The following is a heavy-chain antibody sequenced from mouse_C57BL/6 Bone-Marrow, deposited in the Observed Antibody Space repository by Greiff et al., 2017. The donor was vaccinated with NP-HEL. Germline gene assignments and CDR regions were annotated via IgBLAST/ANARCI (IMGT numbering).Heavy chain of an antibody. D-gene: IGHD1-1*01. CDR1: GYTFTSYG. CDR2: IYPRSGNT. CDR3: ASVTTVVAH. V-gene: IGHV1-81*01. Sequence: QVQLKQSGAELARPGASVKLSCKASGYTFTSYGISWVKQRTGQGLEWIGEIYPRSGNTYYNEKFKGKATLTADKSSSTAYMERRSLTSEDSAVYFCASVTTVVAHWGQGTLVTVSA. J-gene: IGHJ3*01.